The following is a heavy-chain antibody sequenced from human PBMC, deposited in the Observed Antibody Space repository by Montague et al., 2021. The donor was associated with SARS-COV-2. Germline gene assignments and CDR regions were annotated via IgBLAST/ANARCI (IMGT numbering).Heavy chain of an antibody. CDR3: ARGGGYSYGALDY. CDR1: GGSFSGYY. V-gene: IGHV4-34*01. Sequence: SETLSLTCVVYGGSFSGYYWSWIRQHPGKGLEWIGEINHSGSTNYNPSLKSRVTISVDTSKKQFSLRLNSVTAADTAVYYCARGGGYSYGALDYWGQGTLVIVSS. D-gene: IGHD5-18*01. CDR2: INHSGST. J-gene: IGHJ4*02.